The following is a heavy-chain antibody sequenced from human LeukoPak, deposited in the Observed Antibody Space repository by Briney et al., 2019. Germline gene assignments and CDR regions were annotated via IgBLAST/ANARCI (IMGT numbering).Heavy chain of an antibody. CDR1: GDSVSSNSAA. CDR2: TYYRSKWYN. Sequence: SQNLSLNCAISGDSVSSNSAAWHWIRQSPSRGLEWLGRTYYRSKWYNDYAVSVKSRITINPDTSKNQFSLQLDSVTPEDTAVYYCCHSLSGRTGAFDIWGRGTVVTVSS. V-gene: IGHV6-1*01. CDR3: CHSLSGRTGAFDI. D-gene: IGHD2-21*01. J-gene: IGHJ3*02.